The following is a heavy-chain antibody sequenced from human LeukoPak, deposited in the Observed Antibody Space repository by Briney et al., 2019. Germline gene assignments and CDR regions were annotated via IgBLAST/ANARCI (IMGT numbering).Heavy chain of an antibody. D-gene: IGHD5-18*01. CDR3: AKGQGYNYGDSIDY. V-gene: IGHV3-23*01. CDR2: INGGAGSS. Sequence: PGGSLRLSCAASGFTFNNYAMTWVRQAPGKGLEWVSLINGGAGSSYYADSVKGRFTVSRDNSTNTLYLQMNSLGDDDTAVYYCAKGQGYNYGDSIDYWGQGTLVTVSS. J-gene: IGHJ4*02. CDR1: GFTFNNYA.